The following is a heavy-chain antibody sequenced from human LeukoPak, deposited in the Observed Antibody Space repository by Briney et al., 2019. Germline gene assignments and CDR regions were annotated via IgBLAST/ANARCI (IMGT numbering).Heavy chain of an antibody. CDR1: GGSISSYY. V-gene: IGHV4-59*01. D-gene: IGHD6-19*01. Sequence: SETLSLTCTVSGGSISSYYWSWIRQPPGKGLEWIGYIYYSGSTNYNPSLKSRVTISVDTSKNQFSLKLSSVTAADTAVYYCAREPYSSGWLYYGMDVWGQGTTVTVSS. J-gene: IGHJ6*02. CDR3: AREPYSSGWLYYGMDV. CDR2: IYYSGST.